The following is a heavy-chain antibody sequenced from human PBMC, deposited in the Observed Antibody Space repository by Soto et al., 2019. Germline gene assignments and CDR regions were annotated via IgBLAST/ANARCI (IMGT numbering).Heavy chain of an antibody. CDR3: AKGRGGSGSLTPRVDF. J-gene: IGHJ4*02. Sequence: EVQLLESEGGLVQPGGSLRLSCAASGFTFNNYAMTWVRQAPGKGLEWVSASRGGGDTTSYADSVKGRFTVSRDGSKNTVEREMGRLGAEDPALYFCAKGRGGSGSLTPRVDFWGQGTLVTVSS. CDR1: GFTFNNYA. CDR2: SRGGGDTT. V-gene: IGHV3-23*01. D-gene: IGHD3-10*01.